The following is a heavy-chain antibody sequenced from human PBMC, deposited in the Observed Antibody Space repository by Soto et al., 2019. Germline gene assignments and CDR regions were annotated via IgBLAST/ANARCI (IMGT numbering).Heavy chain of an antibody. Sequence: QVQLQQWGAGLLKPSETLSLTCAVYGGSFSGYYWSWIRQPPGKGLEWLGEINHSGSTNYNPSLKSRVTISVDTSKNQFSLKLSSVTAADTAVYYCAAMIVVHETTVSTRDYWGQGTLVTVSS. CDR1: GGSFSGYY. V-gene: IGHV4-34*01. D-gene: IGHD3-22*01. CDR2: INHSGST. J-gene: IGHJ4*02. CDR3: AAMIVVHETTVSTRDY.